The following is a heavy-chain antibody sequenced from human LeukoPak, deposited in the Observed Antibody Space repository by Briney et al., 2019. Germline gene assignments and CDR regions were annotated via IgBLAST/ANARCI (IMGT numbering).Heavy chain of an antibody. V-gene: IGHV4-34*01. CDR3: ARGYDYVWGSYRSSNWFDP. Sequence: PSETLSLTCAVYGGSFSGYYWSWIRQPPGKGLEWIGEINHSGSTNYNPSLKSRVTISVDTSKNQFSLKLSSVTAADTAVYYCARGYDYVWGSYRSSNWFDPWGQGTLVTVSS. CDR2: INHSGST. D-gene: IGHD3-16*02. J-gene: IGHJ5*02. CDR1: GGSFSGYY.